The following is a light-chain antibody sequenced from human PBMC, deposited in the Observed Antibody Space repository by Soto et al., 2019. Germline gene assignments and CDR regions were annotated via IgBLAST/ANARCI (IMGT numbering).Light chain of an antibody. Sequence: QSVLAQPPSASGSPGQSVAISCTGTISDVGGYDYVSWYQQHPGKAPKLMIYEVTKRPSGVPDRFSGSKSGDTASLTVSGLQAEDEADYYCCSYAGNNDYVFGTGTKVTVL. CDR3: CSYAGNNDYV. CDR1: ISDVGGYDY. V-gene: IGLV2-8*01. CDR2: EVT. J-gene: IGLJ1*01.